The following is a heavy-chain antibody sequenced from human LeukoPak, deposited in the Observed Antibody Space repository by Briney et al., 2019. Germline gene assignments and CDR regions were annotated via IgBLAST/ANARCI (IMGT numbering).Heavy chain of an antibody. J-gene: IGHJ4*02. V-gene: IGHV3-74*01. Sequence: PGGSLRLSCAASGFTFSSYAMHWVRQAPGEGLVWVSRIKTDGTSPSYVDSVKGRFTISRDNAKNTLYLQMNSLRAEDTAVYYCARGGDFWSGYHDYWGQGTLVTVSS. CDR2: IKTDGTSP. CDR3: ARGGDFWSGYHDY. CDR1: GFTFSSYA. D-gene: IGHD3-3*01.